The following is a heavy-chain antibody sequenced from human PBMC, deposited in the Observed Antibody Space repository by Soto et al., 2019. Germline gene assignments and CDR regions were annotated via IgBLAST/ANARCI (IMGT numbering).Heavy chain of an antibody. Sequence: SGGSLRLSCAASGFTFSSYEVNWVRQAPGKGLEWVSYISSSGSTIYYADSVKGRFTISRDNAKNSLYLQMNSLRAEDTAVYYCVIFYYDSSGYYPYYFDYWGQGTLVTVSS. D-gene: IGHD3-22*01. CDR3: VIFYYDSSGYYPYYFDY. V-gene: IGHV3-48*03. CDR1: GFTFSSYE. J-gene: IGHJ4*02. CDR2: ISSSGSTI.